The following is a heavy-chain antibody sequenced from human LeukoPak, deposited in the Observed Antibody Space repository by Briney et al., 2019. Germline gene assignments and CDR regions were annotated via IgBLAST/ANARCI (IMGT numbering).Heavy chain of an antibody. CDR3: GRGRLLWFGEPVGPFDY. J-gene: IGHJ4*02. CDR2: IYYRGNT. Sequence: SETLSLTCTVSVGSISIYHWSCIRRPPGRGVECLRYIYYRGNTNFNPSRKRPVPLSVDTSKNQVALKLSPLNAAGHGLYFFGRGRLLWFGEPVGPFDYWGQGTLVTVSS. CDR1: VGSISIYH. V-gene: IGHV4-59*12. D-gene: IGHD3-10*01.